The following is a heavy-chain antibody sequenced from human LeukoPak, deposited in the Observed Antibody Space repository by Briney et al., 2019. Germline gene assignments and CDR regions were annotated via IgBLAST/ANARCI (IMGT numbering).Heavy chain of an antibody. V-gene: IGHV4-39*01. D-gene: IGHD6-13*01. Sequence: PSETLSLTCTVSGGSISRDNYFWGWIRQPPGKDLEWIGNIHYSGATYYNPSLKSRVTISVDTSRNQFSLKLSSVTAADTAVYYCARTQYSSSRLDYWGQGTLVTVSS. CDR3: ARTQYSSSRLDY. J-gene: IGHJ4*02. CDR2: IHYSGAT. CDR1: GGSISRDNYF.